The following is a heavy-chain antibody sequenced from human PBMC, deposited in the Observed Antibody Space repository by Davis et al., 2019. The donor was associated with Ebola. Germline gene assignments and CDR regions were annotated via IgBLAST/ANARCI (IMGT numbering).Heavy chain of an antibody. V-gene: IGHV1-8*01. CDR3: ARQARGSYDFWRGYVFDT. J-gene: IGHJ4*02. Sequence: AASVKVSCKASGYTFTSYDINWVRQATGQGLEWMGWMNPNSGSAGYAQKFQGRVTMTRNNSINTAYMELRSLRSEDTAVYYCARQARGSYDFWRGYVFDTWGLGTLVTVSS. CDR1: GYTFTSYD. CDR2: MNPNSGSA. D-gene: IGHD3-3*01.